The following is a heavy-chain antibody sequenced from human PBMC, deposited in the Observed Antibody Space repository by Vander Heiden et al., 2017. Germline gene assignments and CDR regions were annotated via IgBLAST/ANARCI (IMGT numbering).Heavy chain of an antibody. Sequence: AASGFTFSIYAMHWVRQAPGKGLEYVSAISSNGGSTYYANSVKGRFTISRDNSKNTLYLQMGSLRAEDMAVYYCARRNNWFDPWGQGTLVTVSS. V-gene: IGHV3-64*01. CDR1: GFTFSIYA. CDR3: ARRNNWFDP. J-gene: IGHJ5*02. CDR2: ISSNGGST.